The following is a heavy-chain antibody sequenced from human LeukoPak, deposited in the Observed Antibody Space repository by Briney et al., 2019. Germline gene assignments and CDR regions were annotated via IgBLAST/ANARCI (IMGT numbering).Heavy chain of an antibody. CDR1: GGSISSYY. CDR3: ARVTGGYCDFDY. Sequence: SQTLSLTCTVSGGSISSYYWSWIRQPPGKGLEWIGYIYYSGSTNYNPSLKSRVTISVDTSKNEFSLKLSSVTAADTAVYYCARVTGGYCDFDYWGQGTLVTVSS. V-gene: IGHV4-59*01. D-gene: IGHD1-26*01. CDR2: IYYSGST. J-gene: IGHJ4*02.